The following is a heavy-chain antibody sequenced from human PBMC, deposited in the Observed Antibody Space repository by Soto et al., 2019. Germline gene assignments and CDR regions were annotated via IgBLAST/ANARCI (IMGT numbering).Heavy chain of an antibody. Sequence: PGGSLRLSCAASGFTFSSYGMHWVRQAPGKGLEWVAVISYDGSNKYYADSVKGRFTISRDNSKNTLYLQMNSLRAEDTAVYYCAKETLGGTKGALYCYGMDVWGQGTTVTVSS. CDR1: GFTFSSYG. V-gene: IGHV3-30*18. D-gene: IGHD3-16*01. CDR3: AKETLGGTKGALYCYGMDV. J-gene: IGHJ6*02. CDR2: ISYDGSNK.